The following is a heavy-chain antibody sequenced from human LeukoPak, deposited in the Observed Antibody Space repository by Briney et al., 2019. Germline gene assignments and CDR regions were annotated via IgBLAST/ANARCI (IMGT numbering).Heavy chain of an antibody. Sequence: SSETLSLTCTVSGGSISSYYWSWIRQPPGKGLEWIGYIYYSGSTNYNPSLKSRVTISVDTSKNQFSLKLSSVTAADTAVDYCARAAAAAGGQYFDNWGQGTLVAVSS. V-gene: IGHV4-59*01. D-gene: IGHD6-13*01. CDR3: ARAAAAAGGQYFDN. CDR2: IYYSGST. CDR1: GGSISSYY. J-gene: IGHJ4*02.